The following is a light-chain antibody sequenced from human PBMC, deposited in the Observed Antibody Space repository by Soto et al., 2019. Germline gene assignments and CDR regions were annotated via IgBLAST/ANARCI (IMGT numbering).Light chain of an antibody. CDR3: QKYNSGDCT. CDR1: QGIDNF. Sequence: EIHMTQSPYSLSASVGDRVTVTFRACQGIDNFLAWYQQKPGKVPRPLIKTTSTLQSGVPYRFSGSGSETNFTLTISSLQPEDVATYYCQKYNSGDCTCGRGTKVEIK. CDR2: TTS. V-gene: IGKV1-27*01. J-gene: IGKJ4*02.